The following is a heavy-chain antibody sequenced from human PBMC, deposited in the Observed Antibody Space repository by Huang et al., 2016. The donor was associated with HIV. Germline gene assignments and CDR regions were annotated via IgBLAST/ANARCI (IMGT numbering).Heavy chain of an antibody. Sequence: QILLIESGGGVVQPGRSLRLSCAASGFTFSSYGMHWVRQAPGKGLEWVAVKSYDEDNKYYADSVRGRFTISRDNSKNTLYLQMNSLRIEDTAVYYCARGPIRFLAWLLNFDYWGQGALVTVSS. V-gene: IGHV3-30*03. D-gene: IGHD3-3*01. CDR2: KSYDEDNK. J-gene: IGHJ4*02. CDR1: GFTFSSYG. CDR3: ARGPIRFLAWLLNFDY.